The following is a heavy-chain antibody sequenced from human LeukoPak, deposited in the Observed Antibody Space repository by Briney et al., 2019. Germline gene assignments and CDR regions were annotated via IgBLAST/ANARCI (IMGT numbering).Heavy chain of an antibody. CDR3: AKDSPDLNWNTLGY. CDR1: GFTFSSYA. V-gene: IGHV3-30-3*01. Sequence: PGRSLRLSCAASGFTFSSYAIHWVRQAPGKGLEWVAVISYDGSNKYYADSVKGRFTISRDNSKNTLYLQMNSLRAEDTAVYFCAKDSPDLNWNTLGYWGQGTLVTVSS. CDR2: ISYDGSNK. D-gene: IGHD1/OR15-1a*01. J-gene: IGHJ4*02.